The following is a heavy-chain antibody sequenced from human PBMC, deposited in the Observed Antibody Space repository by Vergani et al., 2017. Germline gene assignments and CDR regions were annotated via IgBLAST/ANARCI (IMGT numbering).Heavy chain of an antibody. D-gene: IGHD6-19*01. CDR2: IYYSGST. J-gene: IGHJ5*02. V-gene: IGHV4-39*01. CDR1: GASIRSSNYY. Sequence: QLQLQESGPGLVKPSATLSLTCSVSGASIRSSNYYWGWIRQPPGKGLDWIASIYYSGSTYYNPSLKSRVTISVDPSKNQFSLKLSSVTAADTAVYFCAGHSTVEWLVKLGWIDPWGQGILVTVSS. CDR3: AGHSTVEWLVKLGWIDP.